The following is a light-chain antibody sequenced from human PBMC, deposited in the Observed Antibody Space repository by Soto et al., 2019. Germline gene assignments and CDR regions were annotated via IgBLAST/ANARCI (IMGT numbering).Light chain of an antibody. CDR1: SSNIGAGYD. J-gene: IGLJ2*01. CDR2: GNS. CDR3: QSYDSSLSGYVV. V-gene: IGLV1-40*01. Sequence: QSVLTQPPSVSGAPGQRVTISSTGSSSNIGAGYDVHWYQQLPGTAPKLLIYGNSNRPSGVPDRFSGSKSGTSASLAITGLQAEDEADYYCQSYDSSLSGYVVFGGGTKLTVL.